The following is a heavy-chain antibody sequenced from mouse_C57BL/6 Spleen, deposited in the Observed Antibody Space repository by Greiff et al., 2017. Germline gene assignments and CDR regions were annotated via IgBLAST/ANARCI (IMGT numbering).Heavy chain of an antibody. V-gene: IGHV1-82*01. D-gene: IGHD2-5*01. CDR1: GYAFSSSW. Sequence: VKLMESGPELVKPGASVKISCKASGYAFSSSWMNWVKQRPGKGLEWIGRIYPGDGDTNYNGKFKGKATLTADKSSSTAYMQLSSLTSEDSAVYFCARESTYSNYVWFAYWGQGTLVTVSA. CDR2: IYPGDGDT. J-gene: IGHJ3*01. CDR3: ARESTYSNYVWFAY.